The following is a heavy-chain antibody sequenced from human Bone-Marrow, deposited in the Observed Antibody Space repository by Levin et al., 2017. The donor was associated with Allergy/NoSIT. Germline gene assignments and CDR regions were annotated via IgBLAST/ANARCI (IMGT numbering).Heavy chain of an antibody. CDR2: ISSSSSTI. Sequence: GGSLRLSCAASGFTFSSYSMNWVRQAPGKGLEWVSYISSSSSTIYYADSVKGRFTISRDNAKNSLYLQMNSLRAEDTAVYYCARISEVYYYYMDVWGKGTTVTVSS. CDR3: ARISEVYYYYMDV. V-gene: IGHV3-48*01. J-gene: IGHJ6*03. CDR1: GFTFSSYS. D-gene: IGHD2/OR15-2a*01.